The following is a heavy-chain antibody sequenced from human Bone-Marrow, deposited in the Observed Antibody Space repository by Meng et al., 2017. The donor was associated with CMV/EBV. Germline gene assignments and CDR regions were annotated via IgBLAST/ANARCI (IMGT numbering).Heavy chain of an antibody. Sequence: GESLKISCAASGFTFSSYWMSWVRQAPGKGLEWVADINQDGSEKYYVDSVKGRSTISRDNAKNSLYVQMNTLRDEDTAVYYCARDLDCGGKRAIGAFDIWGQGTMVTVS. CDR3: ARDLDCGGKRAIGAFDI. CDR1: GFTFSSYW. CDR2: INQDGSEK. J-gene: IGHJ3*02. D-gene: IGHD2-15*01. V-gene: IGHV3-7*01.